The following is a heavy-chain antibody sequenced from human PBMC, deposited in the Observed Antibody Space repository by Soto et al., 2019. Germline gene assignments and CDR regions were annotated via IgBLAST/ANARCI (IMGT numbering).Heavy chain of an antibody. Sequence: GGSLRLSCAASGFTFSSYGMHWVRQAPGKGLEWVAVISYDGSHEYYADSVKGRFTISRDNSKNTLYLKMNSLRAEETAVYYCAKGGRQWLVTSDFNYWGQGALVTVSS. J-gene: IGHJ4*02. CDR2: ISYDGSHE. CDR1: GFTFSSYG. CDR3: AKGGRQWLVTSDFNY. V-gene: IGHV3-30*18. D-gene: IGHD6-19*01.